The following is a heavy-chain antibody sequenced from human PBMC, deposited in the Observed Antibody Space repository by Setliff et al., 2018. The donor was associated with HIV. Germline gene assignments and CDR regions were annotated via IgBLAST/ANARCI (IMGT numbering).Heavy chain of an antibody. V-gene: IGHV1-69*10. Sequence: SVKVSCKASGGTSSTHAMNWVRQAPGQGLEWMGQIISILEITDYAQKFQGRLTITADEPTNTIYMELSGLRSEDTAVYYCAGPRGDEAFDIWGQGAMVTVSS. CDR3: AGPRGDEAFDI. J-gene: IGHJ3*02. CDR1: GGTSSTHA. CDR2: IISILEIT. D-gene: IGHD3-10*01.